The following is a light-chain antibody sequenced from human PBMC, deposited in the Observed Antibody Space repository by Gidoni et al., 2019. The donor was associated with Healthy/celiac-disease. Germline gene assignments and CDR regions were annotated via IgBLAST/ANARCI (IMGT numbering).Light chain of an antibody. Sequence: EIVMTQSPANMSVSPGERATLSCRASQSVSSNLAWYQQKHVQAPRLLIYGSSTRATGITARFSGSGSGTEFTLTISSLQSEDFAVYYCQQYNNWPPITFGQGTRLEIK. J-gene: IGKJ5*01. CDR1: QSVSSN. V-gene: IGKV3-15*01. CDR2: GSS. CDR3: QQYNNWPPIT.